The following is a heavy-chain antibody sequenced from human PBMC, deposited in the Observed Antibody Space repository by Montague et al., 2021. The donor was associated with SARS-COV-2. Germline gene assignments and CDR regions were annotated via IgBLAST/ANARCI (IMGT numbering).Heavy chain of an antibody. V-gene: IGHV4-39*01. CDR2: FYGSGRT. J-gene: IGHJ4*02. CDR1: GGSISSSIDY. D-gene: IGHD1-1*01. Sequence: SETLSLTCTVSGGSISSSIDYWGWIRQPPGKGLEWIGVFYGSGRTYYNPSLKSRVTISVDTSQNRFSLKLRSVTAADTAVYYCGRFRGVSWGADGTGPSDYWGQGTLVTVSS. CDR3: GRFRGVSWGADGTGPSDY.